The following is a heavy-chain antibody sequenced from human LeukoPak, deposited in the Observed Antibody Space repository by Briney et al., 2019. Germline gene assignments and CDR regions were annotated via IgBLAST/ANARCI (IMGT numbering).Heavy chain of an antibody. CDR3: ARQFRRRYSSSWGGFDP. Sequence: GASVKVSCKASGYTFTSYDINWVRQATGQGLEWMGWMNPNSGNTGYAQKFQGRVTMTRNTSISTAYMELSSLRSEDTAVCYCARQFRRRYSSSWGGFDPWGQGTLVTVSS. CDR1: GYTFTSYD. CDR2: MNPNSGNT. V-gene: IGHV1-8*01. D-gene: IGHD6-13*01. J-gene: IGHJ5*02.